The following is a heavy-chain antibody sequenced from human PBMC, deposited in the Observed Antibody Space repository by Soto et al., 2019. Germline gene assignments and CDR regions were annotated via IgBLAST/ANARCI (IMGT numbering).Heavy chain of an antibody. D-gene: IGHD2-2*01. J-gene: IGHJ4*02. Sequence: QVHLVQPGAEVKKPGASVKVSCKASGYTFTTYDLTWVRQAPGQGLGWVGWIGTYKGDTKYSQKLQGRVSMTIDTSTSTAYMELRSLRSDDTAVYYCARDKFSSTGTSFDYWGQGTLVTVSS. CDR1: GYTFTTYD. CDR2: IGTYKGDT. V-gene: IGHV1-18*01. CDR3: ARDKFSSTGTSFDY.